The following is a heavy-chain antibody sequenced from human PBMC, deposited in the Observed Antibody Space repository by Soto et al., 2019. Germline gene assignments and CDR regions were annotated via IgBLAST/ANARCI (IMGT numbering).Heavy chain of an antibody. CDR2: ISGSGSPT. J-gene: IGHJ2*01. Sequence: PGGSLRLSCAASGFSFSSYAMTWVRQAPGRGLQWVSAISGSGSPTYYADSVKGRFTISRDNSKNTLYLQMNSLRAEDTAVYYCARPLWRDDYNWGYFDLWGRGTLVTVSS. CDR1: GFSFSSYA. D-gene: IGHD4-4*01. CDR3: ARPLWRDDYNWGYFDL. V-gene: IGHV3-23*01.